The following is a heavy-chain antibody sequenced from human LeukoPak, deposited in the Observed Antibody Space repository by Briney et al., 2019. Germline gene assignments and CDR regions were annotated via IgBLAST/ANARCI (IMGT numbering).Heavy chain of an antibody. Sequence: ASVKVSCKASGYTFSGHYMHWVRQSPGQGLEWMGWISPNSGGTNYAQKFQGRVTMTRDTSISTAYMELSRLRSDDTAVYYCARDRIRGYSYATPGLWGQGTLVTVST. CDR3: ARDRIRGYSYATPGL. CDR2: ISPNSGGT. D-gene: IGHD5-18*01. CDR1: GYTFSGHY. V-gene: IGHV1-2*02. J-gene: IGHJ4*02.